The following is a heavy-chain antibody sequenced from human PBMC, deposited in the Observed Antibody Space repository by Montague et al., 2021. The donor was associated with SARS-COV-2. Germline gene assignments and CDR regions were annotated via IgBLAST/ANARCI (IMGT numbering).Heavy chain of an antibody. CDR1: GGPISDSSYY. CDR3: ARHTYYYGSGRSHNGEEGGPKEYGLDV. J-gene: IGHJ6*02. D-gene: IGHD3-10*01. Sequence: SETLSLTCTVSGGPISDSSYYWGWIRRPPGKGLQWIGSLYYSGSTYYDPSLKSRVTISVDTSRNQFSLKLSSVTAADTAVYFCARHTYYYGSGRSHNGEEGGPKEYGLDVWGQGTTVTVSS. CDR2: LYYSGST. V-gene: IGHV4-39*01.